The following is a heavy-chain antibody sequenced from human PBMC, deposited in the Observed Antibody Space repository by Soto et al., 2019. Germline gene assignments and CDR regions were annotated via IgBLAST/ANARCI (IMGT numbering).Heavy chain of an antibody. CDR2: ISAYNGNT. V-gene: IGHV1-18*01. CDR3: ARRWATMTRSDFDY. D-gene: IGHD3-22*01. CDR1: GYTFTSYG. Sequence: ASVKVSCKASGYTFTSYGISWVRQAPGRGLEWMGWISAYNGNTNYAQKLQGRVTMTTDTSTSTAYMELRSLRSDDTAVYYCARRWATMTRSDFDYRGQGTLVTVSS. J-gene: IGHJ4*02.